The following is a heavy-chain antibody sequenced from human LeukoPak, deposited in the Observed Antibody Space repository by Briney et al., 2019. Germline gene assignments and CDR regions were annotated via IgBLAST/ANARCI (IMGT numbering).Heavy chain of an antibody. CDR2: IGPTGSDR. D-gene: IGHD1-14*01. CDR3: ATETNGRHYDY. V-gene: IGHV3-21*06. J-gene: IGHJ4*02. CDR1: GLIFSTSG. Sequence: GGSQTLFCTASGLIFSTSGFNWVRLAPGEGLEWVASIGPTGSDRYNADSIKGRFTISRDNANNFLYLQMNSLRAEDTAVYYCATETNGRHYDYWGQGTLLTVSS.